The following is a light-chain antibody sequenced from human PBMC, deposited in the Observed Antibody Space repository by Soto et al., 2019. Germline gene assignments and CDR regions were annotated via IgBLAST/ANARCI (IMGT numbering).Light chain of an antibody. J-gene: IGLJ1*01. V-gene: IGLV2-14*01. Sequence: QSVLTQPASVSGSPGQSITISCTGTSSDVGGYNSVSWYQQHLGKAPKLVIYEVTNRPSGISNRFSGSKSGNTASLTISGLQAEDEADYYCSSYTSSSTRVFGTGTKVTVL. CDR2: EVT. CDR1: SSDVGGYNS. CDR3: SSYTSSSTRV.